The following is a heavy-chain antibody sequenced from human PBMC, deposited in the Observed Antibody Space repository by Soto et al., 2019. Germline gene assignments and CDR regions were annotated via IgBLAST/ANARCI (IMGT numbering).Heavy chain of an antibody. J-gene: IGHJ6*02. Sequence: SVKVSCKASGYTFTGYYMHWVRQAPGQGLEWMGGINPIFRTADYAQKFQGRVTITADESTSTAYMELSSLRSEDTAVYYCASVETQRYYYGMDVWGQGTTVTVSS. CDR3: ASVETQRYYYGMDV. CDR2: INPIFRTA. D-gene: IGHD2-15*01. V-gene: IGHV1-69*13. CDR1: GYTFTGYY.